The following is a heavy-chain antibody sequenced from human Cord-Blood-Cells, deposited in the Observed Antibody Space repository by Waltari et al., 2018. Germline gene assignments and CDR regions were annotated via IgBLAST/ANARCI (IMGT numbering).Heavy chain of an antibody. Sequence: QAQLQQWGAGLLTPSETLSPTCPVYGWSFIGYYLSWIRQPPGTGLAWIGAINHSGSTNYHPSLQRRVTISVDTSKNQFSLKLSSVTAADTAVYYCARVGDIVVVVAATSFDYWGQGTLVTVSS. D-gene: IGHD2-15*01. CDR2: INHSGST. J-gene: IGHJ4*02. CDR3: ARVGDIVVVVAATSFDY. CDR1: GWSFIGYY. V-gene: IGHV4-34*01.